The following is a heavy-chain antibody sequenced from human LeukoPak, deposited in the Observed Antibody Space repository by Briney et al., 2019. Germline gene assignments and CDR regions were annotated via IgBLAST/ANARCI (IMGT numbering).Heavy chain of an antibody. CDR2: ISSSSSYI. Sequence: MAGGSLRLSCAASGFTFSSYSMNWVRQAPGKGLEWVSSISSSSSYIYYADSVKGRFTISRDNAKNSLYLQMNSLRAEDTALYYCARVKGSGYRNSIDYWGQGTLVTVSS. V-gene: IGHV3-21*04. CDR1: GFTFSSYS. D-gene: IGHD3-3*01. J-gene: IGHJ4*02. CDR3: ARVKGSGYRNSIDY.